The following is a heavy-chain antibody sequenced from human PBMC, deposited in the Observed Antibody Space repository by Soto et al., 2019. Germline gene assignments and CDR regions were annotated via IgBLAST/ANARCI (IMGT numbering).Heavy chain of an antibody. J-gene: IGHJ6*02. Sequence: QGQLVQSGPEAKKPGASVKVSCKASGYTFSRYGISWVRQAPGQGLEWMGGISGYNGDTKYAQMVQGRVTMTIDTSTYTAYMELRSLTSDDTAIYYCAKNGQPPYYYYGMDVWGQGTTVTVSS. CDR3: AKNGQPPYYYYGMDV. V-gene: IGHV1-18*01. D-gene: IGHD2-8*01. CDR1: GYTFSRYG. CDR2: ISGYNGDT.